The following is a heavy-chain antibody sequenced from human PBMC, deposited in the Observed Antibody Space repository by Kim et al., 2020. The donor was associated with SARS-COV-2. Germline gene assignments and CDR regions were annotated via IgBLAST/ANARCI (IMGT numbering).Heavy chain of an antibody. Sequence: GGSLRLSCAASGFIFSDYYMSWVRQAPGKGLEWVSYISNSSSDIYYADSVKGRFTISRDNAKNSLYLQMNSLRAEDTAVDYSVREDSSEGYGRFDPWGQGTLVTVSS. CDR1: GFIFSDYY. CDR3: VREDSSEGYGRFDP. J-gene: IGHJ5*02. CDR2: ISNSSSDI. D-gene: IGHD6-25*01. V-gene: IGHV3-11*01.